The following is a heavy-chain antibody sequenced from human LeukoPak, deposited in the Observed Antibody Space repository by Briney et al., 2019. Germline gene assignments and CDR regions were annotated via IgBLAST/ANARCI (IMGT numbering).Heavy chain of an antibody. J-gene: IGHJ3*02. V-gene: IGHV4-59*01. CDR1: GGSISSYY. D-gene: IGHD3-16*02. Sequence: PSETLSLTCTVSGGSISSYYWSWIWQPPGKGLEWIGYIYYSGSTNYNPSLKSRVTISVDTSKNQFSLKLSSVTAADTAVYYCARETPDDPIAPPRPGYAFDIWGQGTMVTVSS. CDR3: ARETPDDPIAPPRPGYAFDI. CDR2: IYYSGST.